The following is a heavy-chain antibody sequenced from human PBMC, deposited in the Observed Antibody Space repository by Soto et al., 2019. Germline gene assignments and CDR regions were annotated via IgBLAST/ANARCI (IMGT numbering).Heavy chain of an antibody. CDR3: ARGVDYDSSAFPTDY. D-gene: IGHD3-22*01. Sequence: SETLSLTCTVSGGSISSGYYYWTWIRQHPGRGLEWIGSTFDTGSTYYNPSLKSRVTILVDASKNQFTVKLSSVTVADTGVYYCARGVDYDSSAFPTDYWGQGTLVTVSS. V-gene: IGHV4-31*03. CDR1: GGSISSGYYY. J-gene: IGHJ4*02. CDR2: TFDTGST.